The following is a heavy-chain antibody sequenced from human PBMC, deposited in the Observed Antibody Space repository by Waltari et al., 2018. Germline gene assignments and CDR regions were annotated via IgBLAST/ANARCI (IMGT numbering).Heavy chain of an antibody. CDR3: ASGYAGY. J-gene: IGHJ4*02. Sequence: EVQLVESGGGVVRPGGSLRLSCTASGFTFDTYGMSWVRQAPGKGLGWVSGIDWDGGNTNYADSVKGRFTISRDNAKNSLYLQMNSLRAEDTAFYYCASGYAGYWGQGTLVTVSS. V-gene: IGHV3-20*04. CDR2: IDWDGGNT. D-gene: IGHD2-8*01. CDR1: GFTFDTYG.